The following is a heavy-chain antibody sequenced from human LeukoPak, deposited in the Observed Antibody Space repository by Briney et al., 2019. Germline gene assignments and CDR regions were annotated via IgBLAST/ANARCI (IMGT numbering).Heavy chain of an antibody. CDR3: ARGRYSSSWNAEYFQH. CDR2: INPNSGGT. J-gene: IGHJ1*01. CDR1: GYTFTGYY. V-gene: IGHV1-2*02. D-gene: IGHD6-13*01. Sequence: ASVKVSCKASGYTFTGYYMHWVRQAPGQGLEWMGWINPNSGGTNYAQKFQGRVTMTRDTSISTAYMELSRLRSDDTAVYYCARGRYSSSWNAEYFQHWGQGTLVTVSP.